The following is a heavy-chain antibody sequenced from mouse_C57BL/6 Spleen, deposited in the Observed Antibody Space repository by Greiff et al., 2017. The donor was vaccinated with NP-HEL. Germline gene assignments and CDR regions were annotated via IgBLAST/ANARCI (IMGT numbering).Heavy chain of an antibody. CDR1: GYTFTEYT. Sequence: VQLQESGAELVKPGASVKLSCKASGYTFTEYTIHWVKQRSGQGLEWIGWFYPGSGSIKYNEKFKDKATLTADKSSSTVYMELSRLTSEDSAVYFCARHEEGLYYGSSYYFDYWGQGTTLTVSS. D-gene: IGHD1-1*01. J-gene: IGHJ2*01. CDR3: ARHEEGLYYGSSYYFDY. V-gene: IGHV1-62-2*01. CDR2: FYPGSGSI.